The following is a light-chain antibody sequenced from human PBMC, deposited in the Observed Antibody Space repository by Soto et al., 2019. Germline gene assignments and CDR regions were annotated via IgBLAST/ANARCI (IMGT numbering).Light chain of an antibody. J-gene: IGLJ1*01. Sequence: QSALTQPASVSGSPGQSITISCTGTSSDIGSYNYVSWYQQHPGQAHKLMIYDVTNRPSGVSNRFSGSKSGNTASLTISGLQAEDEADYYCSSPRSSSFYVFGTGTKLTVL. V-gene: IGLV2-14*03. CDR3: SSPRSSSFYV. CDR1: SSDIGSYNY. CDR2: DVT.